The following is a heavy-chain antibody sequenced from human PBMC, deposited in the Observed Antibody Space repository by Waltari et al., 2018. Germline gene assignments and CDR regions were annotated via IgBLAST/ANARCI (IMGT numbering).Heavy chain of an antibody. Sequence: QVQLVQSGAEVKKPGSSVKVSCKASGGTFSSYALSWVRQAPGKGLEWMGGIIPSLGIANNAQKFQGRVTITADKSTSTAYMELSSLRSEDTAVYYWARDIESGTSPWGQGTLVTVSS. CDR3: ARDIESGTSP. D-gene: IGHD1-1*01. CDR2: IIPSLGIA. CDR1: GGTFSSYA. V-gene: IGHV1-69*10. J-gene: IGHJ5*02.